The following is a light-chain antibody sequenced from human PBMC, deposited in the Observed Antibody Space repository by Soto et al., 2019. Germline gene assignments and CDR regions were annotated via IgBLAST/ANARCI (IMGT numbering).Light chain of an antibody. Sequence: EIVLTQSPGTLSLSPGERATLSCRTSQSVSSSYLAWYQQKPGQAPRLLIYGASSRATGIPDRFSGSGSGTDCTLTISRLEPEDFAVYYCQQYGRSWWTFGQGTKVEIK. J-gene: IGKJ1*01. CDR2: GAS. V-gene: IGKV3-20*01. CDR3: QQYGRSWWT. CDR1: QSVSSSY.